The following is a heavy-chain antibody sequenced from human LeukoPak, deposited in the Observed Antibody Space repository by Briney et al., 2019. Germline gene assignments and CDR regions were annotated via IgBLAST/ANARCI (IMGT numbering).Heavy chain of an antibody. Sequence: SETLSLTCTVSGGSISSSSHYWGWIRQPPGKGLEWIGSIYYSGSTYYNPSLKSRVTISVDTSKNQFSLKLSSVTAADTAVYYCASRPFGSVVTPIDDAFDIWGQGTMVTVSS. D-gene: IGHD2-15*01. J-gene: IGHJ3*02. CDR3: ASRPFGSVVTPIDDAFDI. V-gene: IGHV4-39*01. CDR1: GGSISSSSHY. CDR2: IYYSGST.